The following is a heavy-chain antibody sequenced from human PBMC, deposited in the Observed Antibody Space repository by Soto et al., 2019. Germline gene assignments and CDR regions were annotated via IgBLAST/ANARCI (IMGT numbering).Heavy chain of an antibody. CDR3: ASAQLERRGLGSKYYYGMDV. Sequence: ASVKVSCKASGGSINSYAFACVRQSPGQGLEGVGGIIPRLGAANYAQKFQDRITITADESTSAAYMDLRSLRSQGTAVHYWASAQLERRGLGSKYYYGMDVWGQGTKVTVSS. V-gene: IGHV1-69*13. CDR2: IIPRLGAA. CDR1: GGSINSYA. J-gene: IGHJ6*02. D-gene: IGHD1-1*01.